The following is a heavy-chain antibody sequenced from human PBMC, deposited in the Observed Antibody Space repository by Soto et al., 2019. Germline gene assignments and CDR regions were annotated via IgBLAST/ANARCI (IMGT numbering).Heavy chain of an antibody. V-gene: IGHV3-64*01. D-gene: IGHD2-8*02. CDR2: ISSNGGST. J-gene: IGHJ3*02. Sequence: GGSLRLSCAASVFTFSSYAMHWVRQAPGKGLEYVSAISSNGGSTYYANSVKGRFTISRDNSKNTLYLQMGSLRAEDMAVYYCARAGGIWGHAFDIWGQGTMVTVSS. CDR3: ARAGGIWGHAFDI. CDR1: VFTFSSYA.